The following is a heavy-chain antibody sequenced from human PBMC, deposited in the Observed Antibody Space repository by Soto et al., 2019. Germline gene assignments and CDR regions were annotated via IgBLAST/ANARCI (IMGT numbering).Heavy chain of an antibody. Sequence: ASVKVSCKASGYTFTGYYMHCVRQAPGQGLEWMGWINPNSGGTNYAQKFQGRVTMTRDTSISTAYMELSRLRSDDTAVYYCARGLVGATSWFDPWGQGTLVTVSS. V-gene: IGHV1-2*02. CDR1: GYTFTGYY. CDR3: ARGLVGATSWFDP. CDR2: INPNSGGT. D-gene: IGHD1-26*01. J-gene: IGHJ5*02.